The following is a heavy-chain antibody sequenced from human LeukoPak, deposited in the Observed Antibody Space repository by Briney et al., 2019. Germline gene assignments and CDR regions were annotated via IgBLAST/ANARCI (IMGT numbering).Heavy chain of an antibody. CDR1: GFIFSNYA. CDR3: ARVALDTAMGSFDY. D-gene: IGHD5-18*01. V-gene: IGHV3-30*04. CDR2: ISYDGSNK. J-gene: IGHJ4*02. Sequence: PGRSLRLSCAASGFIFSNYAMHWVRQAPGKGLEWVAVISYDGSNKYYADSVKGRFTISRDNSKNTLYLQMNSLRAEDTAVYYCARVALDTAMGSFDYWGQGTLVTVSS.